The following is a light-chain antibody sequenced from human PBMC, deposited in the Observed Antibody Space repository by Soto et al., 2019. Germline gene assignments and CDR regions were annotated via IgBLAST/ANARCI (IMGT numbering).Light chain of an antibody. V-gene: IGKV3-11*01. J-gene: IGKJ5*01. Sequence: EIVLTQSPATLSLSPGERATLSCRASQSVSSYLDWHQQKPGQAPRVLIYDASNRATGIPARFSGSGSGTDFTLTISSLEPEDFAVYSCQQRSNWPITFGQGTRLEIK. CDR1: QSVSSY. CDR3: QQRSNWPIT. CDR2: DAS.